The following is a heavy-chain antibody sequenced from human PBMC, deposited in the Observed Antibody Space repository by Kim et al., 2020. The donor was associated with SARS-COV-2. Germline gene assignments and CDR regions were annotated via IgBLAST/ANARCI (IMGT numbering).Heavy chain of an antibody. Sequence: SVKVSCKASGGTFSSYAISWVRQAPGQGLEWMGRIIPILGIANYAQKFQDRVTITADKSTSTAYMELSSLRSEDTAVYYCASLYSGSYDAYFDYWGQGTLVTVSS. CDR1: GGTFSSYA. J-gene: IGHJ4*02. CDR3: ASLYSGSYDAYFDY. V-gene: IGHV1-69*04. D-gene: IGHD1-26*01. CDR2: IIPILGIA.